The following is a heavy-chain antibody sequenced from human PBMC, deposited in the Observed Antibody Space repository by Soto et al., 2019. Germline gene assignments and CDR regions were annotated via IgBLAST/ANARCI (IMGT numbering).Heavy chain of an antibody. CDR2: IYPGDSET. CDR3: ARSPRSSPYFDY. CDR1: GYTFSNFW. V-gene: IGHV5-51*01. Sequence: GESLKISCQCSGYTFSNFWIAWVRQLPGKGLEYMGIIYPGDSETSYSPSFHGKVTISADRSIGTAYLQWSSLEASDSAFYFCARSPRSSPYFDYWGQGALVTVSS. D-gene: IGHD6-13*01. J-gene: IGHJ4*02.